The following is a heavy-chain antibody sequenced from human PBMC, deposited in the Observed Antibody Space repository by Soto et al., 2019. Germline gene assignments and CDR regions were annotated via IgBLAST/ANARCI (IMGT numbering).Heavy chain of an antibody. Sequence: SKTLSLTCTVSGASISSGDYYWSWIRQPPGKGLEWIGEINHSGSTNYNPSLKSRVTISVDTSKNQFSLKLSSVTAADTAVYYCARGESGYYVQSFDYWSQGTLVTVS. V-gene: IGHV4-39*07. CDR3: ARGESGYYVQSFDY. J-gene: IGHJ4*02. CDR1: GASISSGDYY. D-gene: IGHD3-22*01. CDR2: INHSGST.